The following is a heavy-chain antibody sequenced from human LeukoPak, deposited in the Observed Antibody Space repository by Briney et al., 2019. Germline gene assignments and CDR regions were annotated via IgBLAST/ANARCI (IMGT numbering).Heavy chain of an antibody. D-gene: IGHD3-22*01. CDR1: GGSFSGYY. CDR3: AIHNSSGYHGFDY. Sequence: SETLSLTCAVYGGSFSGYYWSWIRQPPGKGLEWIGEINHSGSTNYNPSLKSRVPISVDTSKNQFSLKLSSVTAADTAVYYCAIHNSSGYHGFDYWGQGTLVTVSS. CDR2: INHSGST. V-gene: IGHV4-34*01. J-gene: IGHJ4*02.